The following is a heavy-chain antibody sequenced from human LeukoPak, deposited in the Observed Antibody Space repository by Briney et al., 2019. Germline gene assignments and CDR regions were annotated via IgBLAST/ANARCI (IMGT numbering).Heavy chain of an antibody. V-gene: IGHV3-30*03. J-gene: IGHJ5*02. CDR2: ISYDGSNK. D-gene: IGHD4-23*01. CDR3: ARGTTVVWKPPFDP. CDR1: GFTFSSYA. Sequence: PGGSLRLSCAASGFTFSSYAMHCVRQAPGKGLEWVALISYDGSNKYYVDSVKGRFTISRDNSKNTLYLQMNSLRAEDTAVFYCARGTTVVWKPPFDPWGQGTLVTVSS.